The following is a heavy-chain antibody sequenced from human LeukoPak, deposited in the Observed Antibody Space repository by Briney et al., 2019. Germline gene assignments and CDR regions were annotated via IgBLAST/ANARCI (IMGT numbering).Heavy chain of an antibody. V-gene: IGHV3-23*01. J-gene: IGHJ6*04. CDR3: AELGITMIGGV. Sequence: PGGSLRLSCAASGFTFSTYGMSWVRQAPGKGLEWVSTISGSGGSTYYADSVKGRFTISRDNAKNSLYLQMNSLRAEDTAVYYCAELGITMIGGVWGKGTTVTISS. CDR1: GFTFSTYG. D-gene: IGHD3-10*02. CDR2: ISGSGGST.